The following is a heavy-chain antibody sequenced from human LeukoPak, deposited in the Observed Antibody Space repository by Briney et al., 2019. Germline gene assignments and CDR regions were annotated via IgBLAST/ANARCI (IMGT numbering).Heavy chain of an antibody. Sequence: GESLKISCKGSGYNFTNYWIGWVRQMPGKGLEWMGIIFPGDSDTRYSPSFQGQVTISADKSINTSYLQWSSLKVSDTAMYYCARIRWTGIKNWFDPWGQGTLVTVSS. J-gene: IGHJ5*02. CDR2: IFPGDSDT. D-gene: IGHD1-14*01. CDR1: GYNFTNYW. CDR3: ARIRWTGIKNWFDP. V-gene: IGHV5-51*01.